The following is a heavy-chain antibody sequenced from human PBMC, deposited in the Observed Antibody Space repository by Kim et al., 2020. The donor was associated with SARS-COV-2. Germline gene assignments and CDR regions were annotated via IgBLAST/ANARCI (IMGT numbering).Heavy chain of an antibody. J-gene: IGHJ4*02. CDR1: GGSISTSTYN. Sequence: SETLSLTCTVSGGSISTSTYNWGWIRQPPGKGLEWIANIYYSGTTYYNPSLKSRVTISVDPSKNQFSLKLSSVTAADTAVYYCARHFRAVAGYGFDYWGQGTLVTVSS. D-gene: IGHD6-19*01. CDR2: IYYSGTT. V-gene: IGHV4-39*01. CDR3: ARHFRAVAGYGFDY.